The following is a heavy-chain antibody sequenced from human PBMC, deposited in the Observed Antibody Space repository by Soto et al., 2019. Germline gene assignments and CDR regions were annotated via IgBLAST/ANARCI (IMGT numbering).Heavy chain of an antibody. CDR3: SRDSGTITMVRGVIANWFDP. Sequence: SETLSLSCAVSGASITSSHWWSWVRQPPGKGLEWIGEIYHTGSANYNPSLKSRVTISVDTSKNQFSLKLSSVTAADTAVYYCSRDSGTITMVRGVIANWFDPWGQGTLVTVSS. V-gene: IGHV4-4*02. CDR2: IYHTGSA. CDR1: GASITSSHW. D-gene: IGHD3-10*01. J-gene: IGHJ5*02.